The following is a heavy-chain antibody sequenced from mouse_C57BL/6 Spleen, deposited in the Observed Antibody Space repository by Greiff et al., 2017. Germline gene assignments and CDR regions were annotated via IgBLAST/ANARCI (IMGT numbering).Heavy chain of an antibody. CDR2: IYPGDGDT. CDR3: ARTHYYGSSYDWYFDV. D-gene: IGHD1-1*01. CDR1: GYAFSSYW. V-gene: IGHV1-80*01. Sequence: QVQLKQSGAELVKPGASVKISCKASGYAFSSYWMNWVKQRPGKGLEWIGQIYPGDGDTNYNGKFKGKATLTADKSSSTAYMQLSSLTSEDSAVYFCARTHYYGSSYDWYFDVWGTGTTVTVSS. J-gene: IGHJ1*03.